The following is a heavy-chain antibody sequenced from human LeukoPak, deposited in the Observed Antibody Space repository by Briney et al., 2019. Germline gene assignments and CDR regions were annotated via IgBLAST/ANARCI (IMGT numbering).Heavy chain of an antibody. CDR3: AKDDRYNWNNYYYYYYMDV. J-gene: IGHJ6*03. Sequence: PGGSLRLSCAASGFTFSSYGMHWVRQAPGKGLEWVAVISYDGSNKYYADSVKGRFTISRDNSKNTLYLQMNSLRAEDTAVYYCAKDDRYNWNNYYYYYYMDVWGKGTTVTVSS. CDR1: GFTFSSYG. D-gene: IGHD1-20*01. V-gene: IGHV3-30*18. CDR2: ISYDGSNK.